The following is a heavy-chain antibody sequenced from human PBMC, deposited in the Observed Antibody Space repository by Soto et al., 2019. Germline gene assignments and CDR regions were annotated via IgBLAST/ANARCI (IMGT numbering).Heavy chain of an antibody. D-gene: IGHD2-2*01. J-gene: IGHJ4*02. V-gene: IGHV3-30-3*01. CDR3: ARDEGVVPAATLDY. Sequence: PVVSLRLSCAASGFTFSSYAMHWVHQAPGKGLEWVAVISYDGSNKYYADSVKGRFTISRDNSKNTLYLQMNSLRAEDTAVYYCARDEGVVPAATLDYWGQGTLVTVSS. CDR1: GFTFSSYA. CDR2: ISYDGSNK.